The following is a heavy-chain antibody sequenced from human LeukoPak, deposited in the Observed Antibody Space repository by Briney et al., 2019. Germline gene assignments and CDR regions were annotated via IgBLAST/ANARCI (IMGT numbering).Heavy chain of an antibody. V-gene: IGHV3-7*05. CDR2: IKQDRSEK. CDR3: ARDFNPAGSSSGWSTCKY. CDR1: GFTFSSYW. Sequence: VGSLRLSCAASGFTFSSYWMSWVRQAPGKGLEWVSNIKQDRSEKYYVDSVKGRFTVSRDTAKNSLFLQMSSLRAEDTAVYYCARDFNPAGSSSGWSTCKYWGQGTLVTVSS. J-gene: IGHJ4*02. D-gene: IGHD6-19*01.